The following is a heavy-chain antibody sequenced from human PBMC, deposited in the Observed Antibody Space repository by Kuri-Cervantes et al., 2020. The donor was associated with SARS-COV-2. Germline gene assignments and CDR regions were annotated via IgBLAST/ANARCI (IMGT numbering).Heavy chain of an antibody. V-gene: IGHV3-23*01. CDR3: AKHSRVAAADYFDY. CDR1: GFTFSNYA. D-gene: IGHD6-13*01. Sequence: GGSLRLSCAASGFTFSNYAMSWVRQAPGKGLEWVSSISSSSSYIYYADSVKGRFTISRDNSKNTLYLQMNSLRAEDTAVYYCAKHSRVAAADYFDYWGQGTLVTVSS. J-gene: IGHJ4*02. CDR2: ISSSSSYI.